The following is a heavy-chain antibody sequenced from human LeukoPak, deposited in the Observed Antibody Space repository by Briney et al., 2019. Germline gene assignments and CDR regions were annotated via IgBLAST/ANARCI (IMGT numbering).Heavy chain of an antibody. CDR1: GFTFSSYG. D-gene: IGHD3-16*02. V-gene: IGHV3-33*01. CDR3: ARDFELSH. CDR2: IWYDGSSK. J-gene: IGHJ4*02. Sequence: GRSLRLSCAASGFTFSSYGMHWVRQAPGKGLEWVALIWYDGSSKHYADSVRGRFTISRDNSKNALYLQMNSLRAEDTAVYYCARDFELSHWGQGTLVTVSS.